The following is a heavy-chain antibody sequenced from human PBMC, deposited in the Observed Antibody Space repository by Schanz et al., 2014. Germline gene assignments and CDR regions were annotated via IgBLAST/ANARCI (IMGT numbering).Heavy chain of an antibody. J-gene: IGHJ5*02. CDR1: GFTFSASA. CDR3: ARGDISGYNGGLMDT. Sequence: VQLVESGGGLVQPGGSLKLSCAASGFTFSASAMHWVRQPPGKGLEWIGEIYHSGRTNYDPSLKSRVTISMDNSNNQLSLKVSSVTAADTAIYYCARGDISGYNGGLMDTWGQGTLVTVSS. D-gene: IGHD5-12*01. CDR2: IYHSGRT. V-gene: IGHV4-4*02.